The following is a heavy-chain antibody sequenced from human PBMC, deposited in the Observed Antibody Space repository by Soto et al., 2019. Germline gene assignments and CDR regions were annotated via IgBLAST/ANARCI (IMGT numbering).Heavy chain of an antibody. J-gene: IGHJ4*02. CDR3: ARDAGHYYDSSGYSQ. Sequence: SVKVSCKASGGTFSSYAIGWVRQAPGQGLEWMGGIIPIFGTANYAQKFQGRVTITADESTSTAYMELSSLRSEDTAVYYCARDAGHYYDSSGYSQWGQGTLVTVSS. V-gene: IGHV1-69*13. CDR1: GGTFSSYA. CDR2: IIPIFGTA. D-gene: IGHD3-22*01.